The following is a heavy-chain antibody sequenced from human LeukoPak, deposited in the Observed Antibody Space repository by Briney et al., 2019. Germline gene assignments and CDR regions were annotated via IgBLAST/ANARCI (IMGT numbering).Heavy chain of an antibody. CDR3: AKLPSGYYSYFDY. Sequence: PGGSLRLSCAASGFTFSSSDMSWVRQAPGKGLEWVSTITGSGGTTYYADSVKGRFTISRDNSKNTLYLQMNSLRAEDTAVFYCAKLPSGYYSYFDYWGQGTLVTASS. CDR1: GFTFSSSD. CDR2: ITGSGGTT. V-gene: IGHV3-23*01. J-gene: IGHJ4*02. D-gene: IGHD3-22*01.